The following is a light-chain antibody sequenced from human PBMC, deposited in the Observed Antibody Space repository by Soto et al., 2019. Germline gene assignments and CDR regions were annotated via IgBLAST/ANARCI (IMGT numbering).Light chain of an antibody. J-gene: IGKJ1*01. CDR3: QQYGGSGT. CDR1: QSVRSNY. CDR2: GAS. Sequence: EIVMTQSPATLSVSPGERATLSCRASQSVRSNYLAWYQQKPGRAPRLLIYGASSRATGIPDRFSGSGSGTDFTLTISRLEPEDFAVYYCQQYGGSGTFGQGTKVDI. V-gene: IGKV3-20*01.